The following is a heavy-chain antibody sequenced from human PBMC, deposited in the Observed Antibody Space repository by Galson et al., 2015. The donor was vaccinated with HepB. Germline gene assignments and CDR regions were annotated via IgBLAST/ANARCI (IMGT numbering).Heavy chain of an antibody. CDR3: ARDFQYFEILTGQYHLYGMDV. J-gene: IGHJ6*02. CDR2: IKQDASEK. CDR1: GFAISSFW. Sequence: SLRLSCAASGFAISSFWMSWVRQAPGKGLEWVASIKQDASEKYYVDSVKGRFTVSRDNAKNSLYVQMNSLRVEDTAVYYCARDFQYFEILTGQYHLYGMDVWGQGTTVTVSS. V-gene: IGHV3-7*03. D-gene: IGHD3-9*01.